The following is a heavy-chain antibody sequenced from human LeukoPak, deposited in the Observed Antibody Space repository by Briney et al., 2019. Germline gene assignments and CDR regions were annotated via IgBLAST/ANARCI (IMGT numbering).Heavy chain of an antibody. CDR1: GGSFSGYY. D-gene: IGHD5-18*01. CDR2: INHSGST. CDR3: ARFRPWGGYSYGYSFDY. V-gene: IGHV4-34*01. Sequence: KASETLSLTCAVYGGSFSGYYWSWIRQPPGKGLEWIGEINHSGSTNYNPSLKSRVTISVDTSKNQFSLKLSSVTAADTAVYYCARFRPWGGYSYGYSFDYWGQGTLVTVSS. J-gene: IGHJ4*02.